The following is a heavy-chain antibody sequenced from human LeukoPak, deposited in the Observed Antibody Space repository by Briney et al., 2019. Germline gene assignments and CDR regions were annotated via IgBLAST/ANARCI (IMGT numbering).Heavy chain of an antibody. CDR1: GYTFTSYG. V-gene: IGHV1-18*01. CDR3: ARGGTVVTPWAFYYFDY. J-gene: IGHJ4*02. Sequence: ASVKVSCKASGYTFTSYGISWVRQAPGQGLEWMGWISAYNGNTNYAQKLQGRVTMTTDTSTSTAYMELRSLRSDDTAVYYCARGGTVVTPWAFYYFDYWGQGTLVTVSS. D-gene: IGHD4-23*01. CDR2: ISAYNGNT.